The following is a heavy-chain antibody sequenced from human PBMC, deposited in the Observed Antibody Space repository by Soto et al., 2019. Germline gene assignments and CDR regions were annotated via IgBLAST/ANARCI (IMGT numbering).Heavy chain of an antibody. Sequence: QAQLVESGGGVVQPGRSMRVSCAASGCIFRNFGMHWVRQAPGKGLEWVAVVSDDGSKIYYGDSLKGRFTISRDNFKNMVYLQMNSLTPEDTAVYFCAKGFFYMDVWGKGTTVTVSS. CDR1: GCIFRNFG. CDR3: AKGFFYMDV. D-gene: IGHD3-10*01. J-gene: IGHJ6*03. CDR2: VSDDGSKI. V-gene: IGHV3-30*18.